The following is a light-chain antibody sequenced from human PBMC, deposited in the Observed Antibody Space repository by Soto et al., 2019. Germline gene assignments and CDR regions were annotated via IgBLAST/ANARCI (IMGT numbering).Light chain of an antibody. J-gene: IGLJ1*01. CDR1: SSDIGTYDY. CDR2: EVS. Sequence: QSALPQPPSASGSLGQSVTISFTGTSSDIGTYDYVSWYQQHPGRAPKLIIFEVSKRTLGVPDRFSGSKSGNTASLIVSGLQPDDEAEYHCTSYTGDDFTFVFGTGTKLTVL. CDR3: TSYTGDDFTFV. V-gene: IGLV2-8*01.